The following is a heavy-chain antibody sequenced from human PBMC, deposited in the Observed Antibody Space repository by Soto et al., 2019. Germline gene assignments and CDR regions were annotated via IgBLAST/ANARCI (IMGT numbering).Heavy chain of an antibody. CDR3: ARDCSGGSCGSDY. CDR1: GYTFTNYG. D-gene: IGHD2-15*01. Sequence: ASVKVSCKASGYTFTNYGITWVRQAPGQGLEWMGWISAHNGETKYAQKLQGRVTMTTDTSTNTAYMELRSLRSGDTAVYFCARDCSGGSCGSDYWGQGTLVTVSS. J-gene: IGHJ4*02. CDR2: ISAHNGET. V-gene: IGHV1-18*04.